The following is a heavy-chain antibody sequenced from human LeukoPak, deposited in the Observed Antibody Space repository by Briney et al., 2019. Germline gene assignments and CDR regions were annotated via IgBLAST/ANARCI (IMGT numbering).Heavy chain of an antibody. CDR3: ARIVSKIYYYYYYGMDV. D-gene: IGHD3-22*01. V-gene: IGHV3-30*03. CDR1: GFTFSSYG. J-gene: IGHJ6*04. Sequence: PGGSLRLSCAASGFTFSSYGMHWVRQAPGKGLEWVAVISYDGSNKYYADSVKGRFTISRDNSKNTLYLQMNSLRAEDTAMYYCARIVSKIYYYYYYGMDVWGKGTTVTVSS. CDR2: ISYDGSNK.